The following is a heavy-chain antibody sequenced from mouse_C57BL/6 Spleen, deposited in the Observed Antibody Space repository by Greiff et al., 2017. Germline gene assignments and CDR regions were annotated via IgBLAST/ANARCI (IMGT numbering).Heavy chain of an antibody. D-gene: IGHD2-1*01. CDR3: ARYLYPYYYAMDY. CDR1: GYAFSSYW. V-gene: IGHV1-80*01. Sequence: VQLQQSGAELVKPGASVKISCKASGYAFSSYWMNWVKQRPGKGLEWIGQIYPGDGDTNYNGKFKDKATLTADKSSSTAYMQLSSLTSEDSAVYFCARYLYPYYYAMDYWGQGTSVTVSS. J-gene: IGHJ4*01. CDR2: IYPGDGDT.